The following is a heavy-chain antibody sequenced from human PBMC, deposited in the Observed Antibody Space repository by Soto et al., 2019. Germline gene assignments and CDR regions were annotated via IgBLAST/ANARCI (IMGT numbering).Heavy chain of an antibody. Sequence: QITLKESGPTLVKPTQTLTLTCTFSGFSLTTNDVGAGWIRQSPGKPLEWLAIIYWDDDKRFNPALKSRLTITKDTPKNQVVLTMINMDPVDTGPYFCAHSLYSISSFDYWGQGTLVTVSS. CDR1: GFSLTTNDVG. CDR3: AHSLYSISSFDY. D-gene: IGHD6-6*01. J-gene: IGHJ4*02. V-gene: IGHV2-5*02. CDR2: IYWDDDK.